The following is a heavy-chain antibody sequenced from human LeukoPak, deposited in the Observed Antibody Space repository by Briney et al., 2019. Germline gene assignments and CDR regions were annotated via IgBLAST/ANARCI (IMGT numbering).Heavy chain of an antibody. CDR3: ASPVLRYFDWLFLDY. J-gene: IGHJ4*02. CDR1: GYTFTSYG. V-gene: IGHV1-18*01. Sequence: ASVKVSCKASGYTFTSYGISWVRQAPGQGLEWMGWISAYNGNTNYAQKLQGRVTMTTDTSTSTAYMELRSLRSEDTAVYYCASPVLRYFDWLFLDYWGQGTLVTVSS. D-gene: IGHD3-9*01. CDR2: ISAYNGNT.